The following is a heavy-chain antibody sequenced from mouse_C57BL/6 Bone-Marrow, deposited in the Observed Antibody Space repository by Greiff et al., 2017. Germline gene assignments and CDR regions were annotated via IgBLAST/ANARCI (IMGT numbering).Heavy chain of an antibody. CDR2: IDPENGDP. J-gene: IGHJ1*03. CDR1: GFNIKDDY. CDR3: TFYYYGSSSCWYFDV. D-gene: IGHD1-1*01. V-gene: IGHV14-4*01. Sequence: EVHLVESGAELVRPGASVKLSCTASGFNIKDDYMHWVKQRPEQGLEWIGWIDPENGDPEYASKFQGKATITADTSSNTAYLQLSSLTSEDTSVYYCTFYYYGSSSCWYFDVWGTGTTVTVSS.